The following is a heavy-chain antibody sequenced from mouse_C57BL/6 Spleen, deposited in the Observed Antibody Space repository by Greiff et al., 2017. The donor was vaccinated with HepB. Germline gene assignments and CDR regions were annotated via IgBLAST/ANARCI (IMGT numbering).Heavy chain of an antibody. CDR1: GYTFTSYW. V-gene: IGHV1-72*01. Sequence: QVQLQQPGAELVKPGASVKLSCKASGYTFTSYWMHWVKQRPGRGLEWIGRIDPNSGGTKYNEKFKSKATLTVDKPSSTAYMQLSSLTAEDSAVYYCARRSFITTGVAHWYFDVWGTGTTVTVSS. D-gene: IGHD1-1*01. CDR2: IDPNSGGT. CDR3: ARRSFITTGVAHWYFDV. J-gene: IGHJ1*03.